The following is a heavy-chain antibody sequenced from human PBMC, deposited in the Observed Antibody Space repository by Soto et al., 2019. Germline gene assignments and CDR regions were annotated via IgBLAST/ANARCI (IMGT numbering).Heavy chain of an antibody. CDR2: IATSGNT. Sequence: DVQLVESGGGLVQPGGSLRLSSEASGFTFSGYDMHWDRQAAGERLEWVSAIATSGNTYDAGSVKGRITISRENVKNSLYLQINNVRAGDTAVYYCAKEYGDWGYWYFDLWGLVTLVTVSS. V-gene: IGHV3-13*01. D-gene: IGHD4-17*01. CDR3: AKEYGDWGYWYFDL. J-gene: IGHJ2*01. CDR1: GFTFSGYD.